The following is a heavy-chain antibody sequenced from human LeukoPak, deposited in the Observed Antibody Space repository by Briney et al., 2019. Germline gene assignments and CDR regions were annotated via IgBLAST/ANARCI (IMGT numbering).Heavy chain of an antibody. CDR2: IYYSGST. CDR3: AGNDWFDP. V-gene: IGHV4-39*01. Sequence: SETLSLTCTVSGGSISSSSYYWGWIRQPPGKGLEWIGSIYYSGSTYYNPSLKSRVTISVDTSKNQFSLKLSSVTAADTAVYYCAGNDWFDPWGQGTLVTVSS. J-gene: IGHJ5*02. CDR1: GGSISSSSYY.